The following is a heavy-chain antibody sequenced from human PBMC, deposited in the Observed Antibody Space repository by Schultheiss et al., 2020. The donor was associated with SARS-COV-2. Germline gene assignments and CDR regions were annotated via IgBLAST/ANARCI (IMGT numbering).Heavy chain of an antibody. CDR2: IYYSGST. CDR1: GGSISSYY. D-gene: IGHD5-18*01. CDR3: ARHVSGYSSIDY. J-gene: IGHJ4*02. Sequence: SETLSLTCTVSGGSISSYYWSWIRQPPGKGLEWIGYIYYSGSTNYNPSLKSRVTMSVDTSKNQFSLKLSSVTAADTAVYYCARHVSGYSSIDYWGQGTLVTVSS. V-gene: IGHV4-59*08.